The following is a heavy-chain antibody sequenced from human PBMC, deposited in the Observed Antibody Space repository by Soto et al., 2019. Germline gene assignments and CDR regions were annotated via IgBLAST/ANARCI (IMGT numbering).Heavy chain of an antibody. Sequence: ASVKVSCKASGYTFTGYYMHWVRQAPGQGLEWMGWINPNSGGTNYAQKFQGRVTMTRDTSISTAYMELSRLRSDDTAVYYCARRMIWFGTEYRGYGMDVWGQGTTVPVSS. CDR2: INPNSGGT. D-gene: IGHD3-10*01. CDR3: ARRMIWFGTEYRGYGMDV. J-gene: IGHJ6*02. V-gene: IGHV1-2*02. CDR1: GYTFTGYY.